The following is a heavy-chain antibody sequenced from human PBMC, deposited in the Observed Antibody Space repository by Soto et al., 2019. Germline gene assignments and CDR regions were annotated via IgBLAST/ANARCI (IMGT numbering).Heavy chain of an antibody. Sequence: SDTLSLTGSVSGDSIISVAHYSAWVRQPPGKGLEWIGSLYYTGSTYYNPSLKSRAAISIDTSKNQFSLKVSSVTAADTAVYYCARETYGDYVGYFDPWGQGTLVTVS. CDR1: GDSIISVAHY. V-gene: IGHV4-39*07. J-gene: IGHJ5*02. CDR2: LYYTGST. CDR3: ARETYGDYVGYFDP. D-gene: IGHD4-17*01.